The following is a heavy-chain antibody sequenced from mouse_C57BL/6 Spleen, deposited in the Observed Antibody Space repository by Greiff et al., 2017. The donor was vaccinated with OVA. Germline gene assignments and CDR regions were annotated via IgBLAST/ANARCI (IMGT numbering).Heavy chain of an antibody. V-gene: IGHV1-59*01. CDR1: GYTFTSYW. CDR3: ARDYGNYWYFEV. CDR2: IDPSDSYT. D-gene: IGHD2-1*01. J-gene: IGHJ1*03. Sequence: QVQLQQPGAELVRPGTSVKLSCKASGYTFTSYWMHWVKQRPGQGLEWIGVIDPSDSYTNYNQKFKGKATLTVDTSSSTAYMQLSSLTSEDSAVYYCARDYGNYWYFEVWGTGTTVTVSS.